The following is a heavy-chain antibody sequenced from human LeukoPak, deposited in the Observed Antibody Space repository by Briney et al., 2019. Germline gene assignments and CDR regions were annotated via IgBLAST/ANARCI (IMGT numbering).Heavy chain of an antibody. CDR2: ISGSGGST. CDR3: AKYSSSWYYFDY. Sequence: GGSLRLSCAASGFTFSSYAMSWVRQAPGKGLEWVSAISGSGGSTYYSDSVKGRFTISRDNSKNTLYLQMNSLRAEDTAVYYCAKYSSSWYYFDYWGQGTLVTVSS. J-gene: IGHJ4*02. V-gene: IGHV3-23*01. D-gene: IGHD6-13*01. CDR1: GFTFSSYA.